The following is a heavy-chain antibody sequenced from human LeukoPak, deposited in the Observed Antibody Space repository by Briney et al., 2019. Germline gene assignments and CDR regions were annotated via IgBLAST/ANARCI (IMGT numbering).Heavy chain of an antibody. J-gene: IGHJ6*02. D-gene: IGHD6-13*01. CDR2: IYYSGST. V-gene: IGHV4-59*08. CDR3: ARLVTAAGTTSENYYYYGMDV. Sequence: SETLSLTCTVSGGCISSYYWSWIRQPPGKGLEWIGYIYYSGSTNYNPSLKSRVTISVDTSKNQFSLKLSSVTAADTAVYYCARLVTAAGTTSENYYYYGMDVWGQGTTVTVSS. CDR1: GGCISSYY.